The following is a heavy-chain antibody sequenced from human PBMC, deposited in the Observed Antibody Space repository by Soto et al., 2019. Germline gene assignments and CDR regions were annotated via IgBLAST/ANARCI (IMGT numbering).Heavy chain of an antibody. CDR3: AKRGVDTFGLSY. V-gene: IGHV3-74*01. D-gene: IGHD3-10*01. J-gene: IGHJ4*02. CDR2: INTDGSST. CDR1: GFTFSSFW. Sequence: EVQLVESGGGLVQPGGSLRLSCAVSGFTFSSFWMHWVRQAPGEGLVWVSRINTDGSSTSYADSVKGRFTISRDNAKNTLYLQINSLRVEDTAMYYCAKRGVDTFGLSYWGQRTLVTVSS.